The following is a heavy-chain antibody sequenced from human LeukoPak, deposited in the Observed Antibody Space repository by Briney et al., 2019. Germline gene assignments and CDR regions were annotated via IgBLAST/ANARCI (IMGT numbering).Heavy chain of an antibody. Sequence: SVKVSCKASGGTFSSYAISWVRQAPGQGLEWMGGIIPIFGTTNYAQKFQGSVTLTADKSTSTAYMELSILRSGDTAGYYCARMSWVSGTSGGWFDPWGQGTLVTVSS. CDR1: GGTFSSYA. V-gene: IGHV1-69*06. CDR2: IIPIFGTT. D-gene: IGHD1-20*01. J-gene: IGHJ5*02. CDR3: ARMSWVSGTSGGWFDP.